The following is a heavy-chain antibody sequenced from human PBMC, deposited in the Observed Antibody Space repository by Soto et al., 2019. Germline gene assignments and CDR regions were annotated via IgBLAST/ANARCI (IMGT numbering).Heavy chain of an antibody. J-gene: IGHJ6*02. V-gene: IGHV1-3*01. CDR1: GYTFTSYA. CDR3: ARVYCSSTSCYYFGGDYYYGMDV. CDR2: INAGNGNT. Sequence: ASVKVSCKASGYTFTSYAMYWVRQAPGQRLEWMGWINAGNGNTKYSQKFQGRVTITRDTSASTAYMELSSLRSEDAAVYYCARVYCSSTSCYYFGGDYYYGMDVWGQGTTVTVSS. D-gene: IGHD2-2*01.